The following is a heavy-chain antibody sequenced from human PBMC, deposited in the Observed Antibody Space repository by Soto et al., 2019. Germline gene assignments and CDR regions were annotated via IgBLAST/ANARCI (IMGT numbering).Heavy chain of an antibody. CDR3: ARERRCSSTSCYVDYYYMDV. CDR1: GYTFTSYD. V-gene: IGHV1-8*01. J-gene: IGHJ6*03. CDR2: MNPNSGNT. D-gene: IGHD2-2*01. Sequence: QVQLVQSGAEVKKPGASVKVSCKASGYTFTSYDINWVRQATGQGLEWMGWMNPNSGNTGYAQKFQGRVTMTRNTSISTAYMELSSLRSEDTAVYYCARERRCSSTSCYVDYYYMDVWGKGPTVTVSS.